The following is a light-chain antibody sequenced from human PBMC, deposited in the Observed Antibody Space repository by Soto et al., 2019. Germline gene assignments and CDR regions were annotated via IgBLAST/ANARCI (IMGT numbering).Light chain of an antibody. Sequence: IRMTQSPSSLSASVGDRVTITCRASQSISSYLNWYQQKPGKAPKLLIYAASTLQSGVPLGFSGSGSGTDFTLTISSLQPEDFATYYCQQLNSYPRTFGGGTKVDIK. J-gene: IGKJ4*01. CDR3: QQLNSYPRT. CDR2: AAS. CDR1: QSISSY. V-gene: IGKV1-39*01.